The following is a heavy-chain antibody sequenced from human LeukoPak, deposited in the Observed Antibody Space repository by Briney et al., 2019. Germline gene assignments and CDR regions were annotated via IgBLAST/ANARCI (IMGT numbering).Heavy chain of an antibody. Sequence: GGSLRLSCAASGFTFSDYYMSWIRQAPGKGLEWVSSISSSGTTMYYADSVKGRFTISRDNAKNSLYLQMNSLRAEDTAVYYCARDLCFLWFDPWGQGTLVTVSP. D-gene: IGHD3/OR15-3a*01. CDR1: GFTFSDYY. CDR2: ISSSGTTM. J-gene: IGHJ5*02. CDR3: ARDLCFLWFDP. V-gene: IGHV3-11*01.